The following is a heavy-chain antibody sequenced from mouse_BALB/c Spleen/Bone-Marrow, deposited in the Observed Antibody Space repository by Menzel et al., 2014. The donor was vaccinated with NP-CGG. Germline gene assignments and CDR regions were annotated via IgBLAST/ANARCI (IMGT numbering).Heavy chain of an antibody. J-gene: IGHJ1*01. CDR2: INPGSGGT. CDR3: ARELGRWYFDV. CDR1: GYAFTNYL. Sequence: VMLVESGAELVRPGTSVKVSCKASGYAFTNYLIEWVKQRPGQGLEWIGVINPGSGGTNYNEKFKGKATLTADKSSSTAYMQLSSLTSDDSAVYFCARELGRWYFDVWGAGTTVTVSS. D-gene: IGHD4-1*01. V-gene: IGHV1-54*01.